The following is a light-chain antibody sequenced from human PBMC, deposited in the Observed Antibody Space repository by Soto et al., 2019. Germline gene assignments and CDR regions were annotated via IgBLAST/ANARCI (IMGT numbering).Light chain of an antibody. CDR2: DAS. CDR1: QSISSY. CDR3: QQFEDFPRAII. V-gene: IGKV1-33*01. J-gene: IGKJ5*01. Sequence: DIHMSQSPSSLSASLGDRVTITFRASQSISSYLNWYQQKPGKAPKLLIYDASNLETGVPSRFSGSGSGTDFTFTISSLQPEDIATYYCQQFEDFPRAIIFGQGTRLEIK.